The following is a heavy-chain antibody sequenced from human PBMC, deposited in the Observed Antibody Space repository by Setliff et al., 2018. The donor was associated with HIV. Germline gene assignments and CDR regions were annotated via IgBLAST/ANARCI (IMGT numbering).Heavy chain of an antibody. V-gene: IGHV4-31*03. CDR1: GGSISSGDYY. Sequence: SETLSLTCTVSGGSISSGDYYWSWIRQHPGKGLEWIGYIYYSGSTYYNPSLKSRVTMSVDTSKNQFSLNVTSVTAADAAVYYCARDRSHPPYYMDVWGKGTTVTVSS. J-gene: IGHJ6*03. CDR2: IYYSGST. CDR3: ARDRSHPPYYMDV.